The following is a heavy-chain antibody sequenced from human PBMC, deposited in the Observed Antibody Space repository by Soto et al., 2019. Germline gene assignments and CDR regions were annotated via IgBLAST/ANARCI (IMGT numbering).Heavy chain of an antibody. Sequence: QVSLVQSGAEVKKPGASVKVSCKASGYTFTSYYVHWVRQAPGQGLEWMGIINPSGATTTYAQNLQGRGAMTRDTSTSTVYMELSSLRSEDTAVYYCARRDCFSSSCYFKYWGQGTLVTVSS. D-gene: IGHD2-2*01. CDR2: INPSGATT. J-gene: IGHJ4*02. V-gene: IGHV1-46*04. CDR1: GYTFTSYY. CDR3: ARRDCFSSSCYFKY.